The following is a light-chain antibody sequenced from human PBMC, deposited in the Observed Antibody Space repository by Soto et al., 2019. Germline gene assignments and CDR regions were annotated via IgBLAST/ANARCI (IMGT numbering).Light chain of an antibody. CDR2: SNN. CDR1: SSNIGSNT. Sequence: QSVLTQPPSASATPGQRVTISCSGSSSNIGSNTVKWYQQLPGTAPTLLIYSNNQRPSGVPDRFSGSKSGTSGSLAISGLQSEDEADYDCAAWDDSLNGVVFGGGTKLTVL. V-gene: IGLV1-44*01. CDR3: AAWDDSLNGVV. J-gene: IGLJ2*01.